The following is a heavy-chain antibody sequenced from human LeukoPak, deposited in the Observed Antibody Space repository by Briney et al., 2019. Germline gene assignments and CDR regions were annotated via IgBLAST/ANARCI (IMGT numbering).Heavy chain of an antibody. CDR1: GFTFSSYE. CDR2: ISSSGSTI. J-gene: IGHJ6*02. Sequence: PGGSLRLSCAASGFTFSSYEMNWVRQAPGKGPEWVSYISSSGSTIYYADSVKGRFTISRDNAKNSLYLQMNSLRAEDTAVYYCANLIDSSRKYGLDVWGQGTTVTVSS. CDR3: ANLIDSSRKYGLDV. V-gene: IGHV3-48*03. D-gene: IGHD3-22*01.